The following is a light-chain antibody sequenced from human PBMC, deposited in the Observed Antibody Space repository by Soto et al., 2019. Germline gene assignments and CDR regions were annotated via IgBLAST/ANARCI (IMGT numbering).Light chain of an antibody. J-gene: IGKJ1*01. Sequence: EIVFTHSPVTLSSSPVERATLSCRASQTVSNKLAWYQHKPGQAPRLLIYDTSNRATGIPARFSGSGSGTDFTLTISSLEPEDFAVYYCQQYGSSPRTFGQGTKVDI. V-gene: IGKV3-11*01. CDR3: QQYGSSPRT. CDR2: DTS. CDR1: QTVSNK.